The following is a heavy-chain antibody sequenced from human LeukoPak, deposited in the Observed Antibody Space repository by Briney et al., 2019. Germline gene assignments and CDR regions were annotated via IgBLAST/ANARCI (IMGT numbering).Heavy chain of an antibody. J-gene: IGHJ6*04. Sequence: GGSLRLFCAASGFTFSSYSMNWVRQAPGKGLEWVSSISSSSSYIYYADSVKGRFTISRDNAKNSLYLQMNSLRAEDTAVYYCARVIGDTAMVPNYYYYYGMDVWGKGTTVTVSS. D-gene: IGHD5-18*01. V-gene: IGHV3-21*01. CDR1: GFTFSSYS. CDR3: ARVIGDTAMVPNYYYYYGMDV. CDR2: ISSSSSYI.